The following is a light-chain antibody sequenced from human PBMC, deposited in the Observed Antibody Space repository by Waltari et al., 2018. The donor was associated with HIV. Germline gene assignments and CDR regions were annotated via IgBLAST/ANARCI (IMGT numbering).Light chain of an antibody. CDR2: AVS. Sequence: QSALTQPASASGSPGQSITISRTGTSSDVGGSNSVPWYQQHPGKAPKLMIYAVSNRPSGVSNRFSGSKSGNTASLTISGLQAEDEADYYCSSYTSSSTVVFGGGTKLTVL. V-gene: IGLV2-14*01. CDR1: SSDVGGSNS. CDR3: SSYTSSSTVV. J-gene: IGLJ2*01.